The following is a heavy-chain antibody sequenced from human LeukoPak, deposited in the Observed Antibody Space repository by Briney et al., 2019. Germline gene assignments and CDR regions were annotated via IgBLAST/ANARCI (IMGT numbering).Heavy chain of an antibody. V-gene: IGHV4-59*06. CDR3: ARGGDGGNSAIYYFDY. Sequence: SETLSLTCTVSGGSISSYYWSWIRQHPGKGLEWIGYIYYSGSTYYNPSLKSRVTISVDTSKNQFSLKLSSVTAADTAVYYCARGGDGGNSAIYYFDYWGQGTLVTVSS. D-gene: IGHD4-23*01. CDR1: GGSISSYY. CDR2: IYYSGST. J-gene: IGHJ4*02.